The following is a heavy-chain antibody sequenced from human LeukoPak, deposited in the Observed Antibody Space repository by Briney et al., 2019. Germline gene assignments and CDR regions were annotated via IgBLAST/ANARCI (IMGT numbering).Heavy chain of an antibody. Sequence: GGSLRLSCAASGFTYSEAWMTWARQPPGKGLEWVGRVKRKIDGGTADYNAPVKGRFTISRDDSKSTLYLQLTSLKTEDTGVYYCTTDYTETTSWGRGTLVTVSA. CDR2: VKRKIDGGTA. CDR3: TTDYTETTS. CDR1: GFTYSEAW. D-gene: IGHD1-1*01. J-gene: IGHJ5*02. V-gene: IGHV3-15*01.